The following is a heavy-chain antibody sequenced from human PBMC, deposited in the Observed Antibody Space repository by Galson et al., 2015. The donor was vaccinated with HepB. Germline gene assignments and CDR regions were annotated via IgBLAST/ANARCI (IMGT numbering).Heavy chain of an antibody. D-gene: IGHD3-22*01. J-gene: IGHJ4*02. V-gene: IGHV3-23*01. CDR3: AKDRDYYDSNGYYYFFS. CDR1: GFTFSNFA. CDR2: ISSSGGAT. Sequence: SLRLSCAASGFTFSNFAMSWVRQAPGKGLQWVSSISSSGGATYYADSVKGRFTISRDNSKNTLYLQMNSLRADDTAVFYCAKDRDYYDSNGYYYFFSWGQGTLVTVSS.